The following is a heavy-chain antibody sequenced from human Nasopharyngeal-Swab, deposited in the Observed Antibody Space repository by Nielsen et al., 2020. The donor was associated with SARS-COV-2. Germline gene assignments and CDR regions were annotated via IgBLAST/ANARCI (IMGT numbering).Heavy chain of an antibody. Sequence: WIRQPPGKGLEWIGRIYTSGSTNYNPSHKSGVTISVDTSKNQFSMKLSSVTAADTAVYYCARGSLWGVEVRGELGYWGQGTLVTVSS. CDR2: IYTSGST. V-gene: IGHV4-4*07. J-gene: IGHJ4*02. D-gene: IGHD3-10*01. CDR3: ARGSLWGVEVRGELGY.